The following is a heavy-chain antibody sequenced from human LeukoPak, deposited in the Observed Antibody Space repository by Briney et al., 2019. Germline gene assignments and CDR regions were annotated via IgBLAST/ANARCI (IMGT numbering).Heavy chain of an antibody. Sequence: PGGSLRLSCAASGFTFSSYAMSWVRQAPGKGLEWVSAISGSGGSTYYADSVKGRLTISRDNSKNTLYLQMNSLRAEDTAVYYCAKGYYDSSGYPNWFDPWGQGTLVTVSS. V-gene: IGHV3-23*01. J-gene: IGHJ5*02. CDR3: AKGYYDSSGYPNWFDP. CDR2: ISGSGGST. CDR1: GFTFSSYA. D-gene: IGHD3-22*01.